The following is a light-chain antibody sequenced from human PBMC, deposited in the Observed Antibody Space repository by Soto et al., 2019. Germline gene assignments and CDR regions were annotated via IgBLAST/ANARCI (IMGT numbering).Light chain of an antibody. V-gene: IGLV2-18*02. CDR2: EAS. CDR1: SSDVGSYNR. Sequence: QSVLTQPLSVSGSPGQSVTISCTGTSSDVGSYNRVSWYQQPPGTAPKLMIYEASNRPSGVPDRFSGSKSGSTASLTISGLQAEDEADYYCSSYTSRHTVIFGGGTQLTVL. J-gene: IGLJ2*01. CDR3: SSYTSRHTVI.